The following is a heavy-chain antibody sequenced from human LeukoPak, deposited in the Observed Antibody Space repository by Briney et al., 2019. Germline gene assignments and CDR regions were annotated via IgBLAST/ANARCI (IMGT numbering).Heavy chain of an antibody. V-gene: IGHV3-23*01. CDR2: ISGSGGST. Sequence: GGSLRLSCAASGFTFSSYAMSWVRQAPGKGLEWVSAISGSGGSTYYADSVKGRFTISRDNSKNTLYLQMNSLRAEDTAVYYCAKDRGQWLEATHFDYWGQGTLVTVSS. CDR3: AKDRGQWLEATHFDY. D-gene: IGHD6-19*01. J-gene: IGHJ4*02. CDR1: GFTFSSYA.